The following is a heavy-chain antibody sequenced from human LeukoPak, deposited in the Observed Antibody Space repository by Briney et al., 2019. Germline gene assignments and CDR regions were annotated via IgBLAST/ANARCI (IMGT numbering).Heavy chain of an antibody. CDR1: GGSISSSSYY. Sequence: SETLSLTCTVSGGSISSSSYYWGWIRQPPGKGLEWIGSMYSSGSTYYNPSLKSRVTISVDTSKNQFSLKLSSVTAADTAVYYCARPRLLYGSGPILVWGQGNLVTVSS. V-gene: IGHV4-39*07. CDR2: MYSSGST. CDR3: ARPRLLYGSGPILV. J-gene: IGHJ4*02. D-gene: IGHD3-10*01.